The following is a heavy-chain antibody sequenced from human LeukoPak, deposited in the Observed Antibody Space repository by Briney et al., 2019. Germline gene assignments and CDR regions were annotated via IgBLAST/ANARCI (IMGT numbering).Heavy chain of an antibody. CDR3: ASTPGVGDY. D-gene: IGHD3-10*01. J-gene: IGHJ4*02. V-gene: IGHV4-59*11. CDR2: VYYSGST. Sequence: SETLSLTCTVSGGSISSHCWSWIRQPPRKGLEWIGYVYYSGSTIYNPSLKSRVTISVDTSKNQFSLKLSSVTAADTAVYYCASTPGVGDYWGQGTLVTVSS. CDR1: GGSISSHC.